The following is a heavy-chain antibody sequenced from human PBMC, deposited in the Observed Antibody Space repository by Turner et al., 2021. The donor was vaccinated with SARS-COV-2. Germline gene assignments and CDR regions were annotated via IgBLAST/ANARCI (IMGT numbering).Heavy chain of an antibody. J-gene: IGHJ6*02. D-gene: IGHD1-26*01. Sequence: QLQLQESGPGLVKPSETLSLTCTVSGGSISSSRYYWGWIRQPPGKGLEWIGSIYYSVSTYYNPSLKSRVTISVDTSKNQFSLKLSSVTAADTAVYYCAGEVVVLTTTHYGMDVWGQGTTVTVSS. CDR1: GGSISSSRYY. CDR3: AGEVVVLTTTHYGMDV. CDR2: IYYSVST. V-gene: IGHV4-39*01.